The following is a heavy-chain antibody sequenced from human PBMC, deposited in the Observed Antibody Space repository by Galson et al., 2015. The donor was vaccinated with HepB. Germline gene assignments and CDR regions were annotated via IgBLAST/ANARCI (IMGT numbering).Heavy chain of an antibody. CDR2: ITYDGSKQ. V-gene: IGHV3-30*04. CDR1: GFTFRSYA. D-gene: IGHD3-9*01. Sequence: SLRLSCATSGFTFRSYAMHWVRQAPGKGLEWVAIITYDGSKQFYGDAVKGRFTVTRDDSKNTVYQEMNSLTTADTAIYYCAREEGIRFYDWAIPVSFFQYWGQGTLAIVSS. J-gene: IGHJ4*02. CDR3: AREEGIRFYDWAIPVSFFQY.